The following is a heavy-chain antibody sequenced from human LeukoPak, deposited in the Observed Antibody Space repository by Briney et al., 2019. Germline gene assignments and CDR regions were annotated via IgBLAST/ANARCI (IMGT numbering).Heavy chain of an antibody. V-gene: IGHV3-48*03. CDR1: GFTFSSYE. Sequence: GGSLRLSCAASGFTFSSYEMNWVRQAPGKGLEWVSYISSSGSTIYYADSVKGRFTISRDNAKNSLYLQMNSLRAEDTAVYYCAREMIVDDAFDIWGQGTMVTVSS. CDR2: ISSSGSTI. D-gene: IGHD3-22*01. J-gene: IGHJ3*02. CDR3: AREMIVDDAFDI.